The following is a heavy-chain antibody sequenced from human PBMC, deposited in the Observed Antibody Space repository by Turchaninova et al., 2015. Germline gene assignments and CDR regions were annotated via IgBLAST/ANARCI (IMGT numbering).Heavy chain of an antibody. J-gene: IGHJ3*02. CDR1: GFSPSTAKMG. CDR2: IFSNDEK. Sequence: QVTLKESGPVLVKPTETLTLPCTVSGFSPSTAKMGGSWTRQPPGKALEWLAHIFSNDEKSYSTSLKSRLTISKDTSKSQVVLTMTNMDPVDTATYYCARIKADIVVVPAAPPGSAFDIWGQGTMVTVSS. D-gene: IGHD2-2*01. CDR3: ARIKADIVVVPAAPPGSAFDI. V-gene: IGHV2-26*01.